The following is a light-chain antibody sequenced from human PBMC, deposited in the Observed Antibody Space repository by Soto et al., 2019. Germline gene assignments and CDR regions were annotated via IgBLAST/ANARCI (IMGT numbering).Light chain of an antibody. CDR2: WAS. J-gene: IGKJ4*01. V-gene: IGKV4-1*01. CDR3: QQYYSTPLT. Sequence: DIVMTQSPDSLAVSLGERATINCKSSQIVLYSSTNKNFLAWYQQKPGQPPKLLIYWASTRESGVPDRFSGSGSGTDFTLTISSLQTEDVAVYYCQQYYSTPLTFGGGTRWIS. CDR1: QIVLYSSTNKNF.